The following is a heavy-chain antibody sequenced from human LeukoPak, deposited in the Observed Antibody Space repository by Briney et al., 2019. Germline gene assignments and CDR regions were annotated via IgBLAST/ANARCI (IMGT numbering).Heavy chain of an antibody. CDR2: INWNGGST. V-gene: IGHV3-20*04. CDR1: GFTFDDYG. J-gene: IGHJ4*02. D-gene: IGHD1-14*01. CDR3: ARYLRRPPELYYFDF. Sequence: GGSLRLSCAASGFTFDDYGMSWVRQAPGKGLEWVSGINWNGGSTGYADSVKGRFTISRDNAKNSLYLQMNSLRAEDTALYYCARYLRRPPELYYFDFWGQGTLVTVSS.